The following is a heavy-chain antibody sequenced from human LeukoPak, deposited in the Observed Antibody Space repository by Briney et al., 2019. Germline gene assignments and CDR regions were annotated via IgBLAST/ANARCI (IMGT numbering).Heavy chain of an antibody. Sequence: PGGSLRLSCAASGFTFSSYGMSWVRQAPGKGLEWVSAISGSGGSTYYADSVKGRFTISRDNSKNTLYLQMNSLRVEDTAVYYCARVTGGYNLVDYWGQGTLVTVSS. CDR2: ISGSGGST. J-gene: IGHJ4*02. V-gene: IGHV3-23*01. CDR3: ARVTGGYNLVDY. D-gene: IGHD5-24*01. CDR1: GFTFSSYG.